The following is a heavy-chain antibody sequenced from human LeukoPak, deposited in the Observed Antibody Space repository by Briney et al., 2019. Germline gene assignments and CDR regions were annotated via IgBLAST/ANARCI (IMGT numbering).Heavy chain of an antibody. J-gene: IGHJ4*02. D-gene: IGHD3-10*01. CDR2: INPRGGST. CDR3: ARGLSGSGSYYY. Sequence: ASVKVSCKASGYTFTSHFMHWVRQAPGQGLEWMGIINPRGGSTSYTQKFQGRVTMTRDTSTSTVYMELSSLRSEDTAVYYCARGLSGSGSYYYWGQGTLVTVSS. CDR1: GYTFTSHF. V-gene: IGHV1-46*01.